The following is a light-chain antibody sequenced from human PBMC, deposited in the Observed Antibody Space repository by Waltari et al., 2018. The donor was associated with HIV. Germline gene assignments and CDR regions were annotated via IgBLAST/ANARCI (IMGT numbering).Light chain of an antibody. V-gene: IGKV1-39*01. CDR2: GVS. J-gene: IGKJ5*01. CDR1: QNIKTH. Sequence: QFTQSLSSLSASLADKVTITRRASQNIKTHLNWYQMRPGKAPRLLIYGVSGLPAGVPSRFAGGGSGSDFTLTINNLQPEDFASYFCQQTYSVSITFGPGTRVEI. CDR3: QQTYSVSIT.